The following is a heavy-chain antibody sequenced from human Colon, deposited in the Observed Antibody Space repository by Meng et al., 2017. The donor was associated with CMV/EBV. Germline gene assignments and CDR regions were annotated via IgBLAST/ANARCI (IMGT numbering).Heavy chain of an antibody. V-gene: IGHV1-8*02. CDR3: ARGYYDDNGYNKYACDI. CDR1: YTFSTYD. CDR2: MNPNSGNA. J-gene: IGHJ3*02. Sequence: YTFSTYDIHWVRQATGQGLEWMAWMNPNSGNAAFAPKFQGRVSMTSDNSISMAYMELSGLQFEDTAVYYCARGYYDDNGYNKYACDIWGQGTMVTVSS. D-gene: IGHD3-22*01.